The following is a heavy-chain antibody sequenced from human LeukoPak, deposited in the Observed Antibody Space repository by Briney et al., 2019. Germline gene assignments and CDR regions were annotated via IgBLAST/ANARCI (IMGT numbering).Heavy chain of an antibody. V-gene: IGHV4-4*07. CDR2: IYTTGKT. Sequence: SEILSLTCTVSSGSMNSYYWGWVRQPAGRGLEWIGRIYTTGKTDYDPSLKSRLTMSVDTSKRQFSLNLRSVSAADTAIYYCARHGYTASHYFLDYWSQGPLVTVSS. J-gene: IGHJ4*02. CDR1: SGSMNSYY. D-gene: IGHD3-16*01. CDR3: ARHGYTASHYFLDY.